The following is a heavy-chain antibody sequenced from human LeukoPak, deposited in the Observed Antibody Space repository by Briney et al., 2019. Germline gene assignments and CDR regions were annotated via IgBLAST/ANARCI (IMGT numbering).Heavy chain of an antibody. CDR2: INPNSGGT. D-gene: IGHD4-11*01. CDR3: ARSLTTVTTPFDY. J-gene: IGHJ4*02. CDR1: GYTFTGYY. V-gene: IGHV1-2*02. Sequence: ASVKVSCKASGYTFTGYYMHWVRQAPGQGLEWMGWINPNSGGTNYAQKFQGRVTMTRDTSISTAYMELSRLRSDDTAVYYCARSLTTVTTPFDYWGQGTLVTVSS.